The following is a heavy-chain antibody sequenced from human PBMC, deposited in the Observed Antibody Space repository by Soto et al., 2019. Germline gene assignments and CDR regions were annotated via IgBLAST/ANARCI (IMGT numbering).Heavy chain of an antibody. V-gene: IGHV5-51*01. J-gene: IGHJ6*02. Sequence: GESLKISCKDSGYTFTNYWIGWVRQMPGKGLEWMGIIYPGDSDTKYNPSFQGQVTISADKSITTTYLRWTSLKASDTAIYYCAASIFYYGTDVWGQGTTVTVSS. CDR2: IYPGDSDT. CDR3: AASIFYYGTDV. CDR1: GYTFTNYW.